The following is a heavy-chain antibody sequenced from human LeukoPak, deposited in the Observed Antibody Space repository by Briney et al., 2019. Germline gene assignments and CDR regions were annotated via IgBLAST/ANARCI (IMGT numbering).Heavy chain of an antibody. CDR2: ISGCGGTI. CDR3: AGASYYGSGSLMVNWYFDL. J-gene: IGHJ2*01. Sequence: GGSLRLSCAGSGFTLSTYAMSWVRQAPGKGLEWVSIISGCGGTIYYADSVKGRFTISRDNSKNTLYLQMNSLRAEDTAVYSCAGASYYGSGSLMVNWYFDLWGRGTLVTVSS. D-gene: IGHD3-10*01. CDR1: GFTLSTYA. V-gene: IGHV3-23*01.